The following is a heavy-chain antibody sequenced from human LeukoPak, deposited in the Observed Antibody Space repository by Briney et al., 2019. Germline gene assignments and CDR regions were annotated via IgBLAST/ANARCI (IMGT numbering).Heavy chain of an antibody. CDR2: ISSSSSYK. J-gene: IGHJ4*02. CDR1: GFTFSSYN. CDR3: ARDRGYSDTSGYYPYYFDY. V-gene: IGHV3-21*01. D-gene: IGHD3-22*01. Sequence: PGGSLRLSCAASGFTFSSYNINWVRQAPGKGLEWVSSISSSSSYKYYADSVKGRFTISRDNANNSLYLQMNSLRAEDTAVYFCARDRGYSDTSGYYPYYFDYWGQGTLVTVSS.